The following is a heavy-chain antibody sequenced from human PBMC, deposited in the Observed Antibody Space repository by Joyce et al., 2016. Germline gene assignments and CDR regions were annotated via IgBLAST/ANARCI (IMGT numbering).Heavy chain of an antibody. D-gene: IGHD3-3*01. J-gene: IGHJ4*02. V-gene: IGHV4-59*01. Sequence: QVQLQESGPGLVKPSETLSLSCTVSGGSISSYYWSWIRQPPGMGLEWIGYINHRGRTNYNPSLKSRVTISVDTSKNEFSLKMTSVTAADTAVYYCVRGNDYDYWSGYEAHYFDYWGQGTLVTVSS. CDR1: GGSISSYY. CDR3: VRGNDYDYWSGYEAHYFDY. CDR2: INHRGRT.